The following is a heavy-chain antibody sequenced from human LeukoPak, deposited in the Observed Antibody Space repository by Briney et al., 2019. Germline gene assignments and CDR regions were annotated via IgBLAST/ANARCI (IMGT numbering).Heavy chain of an antibody. J-gene: IGHJ4*02. CDR1: GDTVSSNSAA. D-gene: IGHD3-10*01. Sequence: SQTLSLTCAISGDTVSSNSAAWNWIRQSPSRGLEWLGRTYYRSKWYNDYAVSVKSRITINPDTSKNQFSLKLSSVTAADTAVYYCARELHITMVRGVNFMYYFDYWGQGTLVTVSS. CDR2: TYYRSKWYN. V-gene: IGHV6-1*01. CDR3: ARELHITMVRGVNFMYYFDY.